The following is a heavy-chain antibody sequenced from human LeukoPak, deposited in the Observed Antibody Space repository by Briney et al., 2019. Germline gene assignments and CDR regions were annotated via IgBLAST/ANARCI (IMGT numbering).Heavy chain of an antibody. D-gene: IGHD4-23*01. J-gene: IGHJ4*02. CDR3: ARDRTGGPLFDY. CDR1: GGSISSYY. CDR2: IYYSGST. V-gene: IGHV4-59*01. Sequence: SETLSLTCTVSGGSISSYYGSWIRQPPGKRLEWIGYIYYSGSTNYNPSLKSRVTISVDTSKNQFSLKLSSVTAADTAVYYCARDRTGGPLFDYWGQGTLVTVSS.